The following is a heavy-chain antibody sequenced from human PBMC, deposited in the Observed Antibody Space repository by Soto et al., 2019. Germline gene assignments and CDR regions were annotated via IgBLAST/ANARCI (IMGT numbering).Heavy chain of an antibody. CDR1: GFTFDDYG. V-gene: IGHV3-20*01. J-gene: IGHJ3*02. CDR2: INWNGGST. Sequence: PGGSLRLSCAASGFTFDDYGMSWVRQAPGKGLEWVSGINWNGGSTGYADSVKGRFTISRDNAKNSLYLQMNSLRAEDTALYHCARAATMCSEVAFDIWGQGTMVTVSS. D-gene: IGHD3-10*02. CDR3: ARAATMCSEVAFDI.